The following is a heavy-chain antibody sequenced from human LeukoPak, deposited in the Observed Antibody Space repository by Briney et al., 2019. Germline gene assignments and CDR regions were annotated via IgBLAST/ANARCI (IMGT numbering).Heavy chain of an antibody. CDR2: IYYTGRT. D-gene: IGHD3-22*01. Sequence: SETLSLTCTVSGGSSSSYYWSWIRQPPGKGLEWIGYIYYTGRTNYNPSLKSRVTIPVDMSKKQFSLKLSSVTAADTALYYCAGGTYYSDSSGYFPDYWGQGTLVTVSS. V-gene: IGHV4-59*01. CDR3: AGGTYYSDSSGYFPDY. J-gene: IGHJ4*02. CDR1: GGSSSSYY.